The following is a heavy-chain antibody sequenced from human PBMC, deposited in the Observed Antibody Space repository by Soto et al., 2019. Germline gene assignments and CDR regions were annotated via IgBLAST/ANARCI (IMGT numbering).Heavy chain of an antibody. D-gene: IGHD4-17*01. CDR1: GGSISSGGYS. CDR3: ARGMPTVTTCDS. J-gene: IGHJ4*02. Sequence: QLQLQESGSGLVKPSQTLSLTFAGSGGSISSGGYSWSWIRQPPGKCMEWIGYIYHSGSTYYNPSLKSRVTISVDRSKNQVSLKLSSVTAADTAVYYCARGMPTVTTCDSWGQGTLVTVSS. CDR2: IYHSGST. V-gene: IGHV4-30-2*01.